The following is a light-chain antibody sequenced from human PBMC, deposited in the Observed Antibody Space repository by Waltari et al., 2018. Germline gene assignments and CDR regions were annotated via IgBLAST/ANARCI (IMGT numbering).Light chain of an antibody. Sequence: QSALTQPRPVSGSPGQSVTISCTGTSRDVGGSHYVPWYQQHPGKAPKRMIYDVSKRPSGVPDRFSGSKSGNTASLTISGLQAEDEADYYCCSYAGSYTSLFGGGTKLTVL. CDR1: SRDVGGSHY. J-gene: IGLJ2*01. CDR2: DVS. CDR3: CSYAGSYTSL. V-gene: IGLV2-11*01.